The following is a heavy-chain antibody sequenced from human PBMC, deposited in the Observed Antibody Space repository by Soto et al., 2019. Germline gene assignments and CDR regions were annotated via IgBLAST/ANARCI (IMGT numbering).Heavy chain of an antibody. CDR3: ARGVQNYDILTGYYFDYYYYMDV. D-gene: IGHD3-9*01. CDR2: IKQDGSEK. CDR1: GFTFSSYW. Sequence: PGGSLRLSCAASGFTFSSYWMSWVRQAPGKGLEWVANIKQDGSEKYYVDSVKGRFTISRDNAKNSLYLQMNSLRAEDTAVYYCARGVQNYDILTGYYFDYYYYMDVWGKGTTVTVSS. J-gene: IGHJ6*03. V-gene: IGHV3-7*01.